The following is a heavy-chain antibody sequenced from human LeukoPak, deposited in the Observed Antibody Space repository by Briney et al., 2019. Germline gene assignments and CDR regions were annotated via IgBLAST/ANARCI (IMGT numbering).Heavy chain of an antibody. D-gene: IGHD5-18*01. CDR1: GASISNYY. V-gene: IGHV4-59*01. Sequence: SETLSLTCSVSGASISNYYWSWIRLPPGKGLEWIGYIYYSGSTHYNPSLKSRVTISVDTSKNQLSLKLSSVTAADTAVYYCARSGTAMVGIDYWGQGTLVTVSS. CDR2: IYYSGST. J-gene: IGHJ4*02. CDR3: ARSGTAMVGIDY.